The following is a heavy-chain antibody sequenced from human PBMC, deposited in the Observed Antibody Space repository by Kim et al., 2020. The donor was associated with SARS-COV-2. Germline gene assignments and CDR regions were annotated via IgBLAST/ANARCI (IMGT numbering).Heavy chain of an antibody. J-gene: IGHJ4*02. V-gene: IGHV1-18*01. D-gene: IGHD3-3*01. Sequence: ASVKVSCKASGYTFTSYGISWVRQAPGQGLEWMGWISAYNGNTNYAQKLQGRVTMTTDTSTSTAYMELRSLRSDDTAVYYCARVAYYDFWSVSPRAYFDYWGQGTLVTVSS. CDR2: ISAYNGNT. CDR1: GYTFTSYG. CDR3: ARVAYYDFWSVSPRAYFDY.